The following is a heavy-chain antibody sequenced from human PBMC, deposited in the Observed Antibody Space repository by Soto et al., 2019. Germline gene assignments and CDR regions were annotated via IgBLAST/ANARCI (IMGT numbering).Heavy chain of an antibody. J-gene: IGHJ3*02. CDR2: INHSGST. Sequence: QVQLQQWGAGLLKPSETLSLTCAVYGGSFSGYYWSWIRQPPGKGLEWIGEINHSGSTNYNPSLNSRVTISVDTSKNQFSLKLSSVTAADTAVYYCAREVDKVYDVWSGYDDYDAFDIWGQGTMVTVSS. V-gene: IGHV4-34*01. CDR3: AREVDKVYDVWSGYDDYDAFDI. D-gene: IGHD3-3*01. CDR1: GGSFSGYY.